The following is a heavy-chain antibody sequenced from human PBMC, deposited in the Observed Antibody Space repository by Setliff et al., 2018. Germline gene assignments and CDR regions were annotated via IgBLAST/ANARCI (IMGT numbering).Heavy chain of an antibody. Sequence: LRLSCTASGFTFSNYLLHWVRQAPGKGLIWVSRITRDGSETSYADSVKGRFTISRDNAKNSLYLQMNSLRAEDTAVYYCARERFVAVGNWFDPWGQGTLVTVSS. CDR3: ARERFVAVGNWFDP. J-gene: IGHJ5*02. CDR2: ITRDGSET. CDR1: GFTFSNYL. D-gene: IGHD6-19*01. V-gene: IGHV3-74*01.